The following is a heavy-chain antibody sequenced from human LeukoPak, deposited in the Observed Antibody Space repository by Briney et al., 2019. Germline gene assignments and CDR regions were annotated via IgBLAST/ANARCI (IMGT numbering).Heavy chain of an antibody. J-gene: IGHJ4*02. Sequence: GGSLRLSCAASGFTFDDYAMHWVRQAPGKGLEWVSAISGSGGSTYYADSVKGRFTISRDNSRDTLDLQMNSLRAEDTAVYYCAKGYYDYVWGSYYFDYWGQGTLVTVSS. V-gene: IGHV3-23*01. CDR3: AKGYYDYVWGSYYFDY. D-gene: IGHD3-16*01. CDR2: ISGSGGST. CDR1: GFTFDDYA.